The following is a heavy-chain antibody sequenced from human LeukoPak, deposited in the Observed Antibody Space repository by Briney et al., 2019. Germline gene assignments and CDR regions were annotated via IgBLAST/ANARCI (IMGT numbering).Heavy chain of an antibody. V-gene: IGHV3-23*01. CDR3: AKEGSYYDILTGYYSSGLDY. J-gene: IGHJ4*02. CDR1: GFTFSSYA. Sequence: GGSLRLSCAASGFTFSSYAMSWVRQARGKGLEWVSAISGSGGSTYYADSVKGRFTISRDNSKNTLYLQMNSLRAEDTAVYYCAKEGSYYDILTGYYSSGLDYWGQGTLVTVSS. D-gene: IGHD3-9*01. CDR2: ISGSGGST.